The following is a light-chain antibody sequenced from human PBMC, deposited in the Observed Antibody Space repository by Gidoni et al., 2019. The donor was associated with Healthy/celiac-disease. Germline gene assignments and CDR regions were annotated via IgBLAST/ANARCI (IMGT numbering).Light chain of an antibody. Sequence: EIVMTQSPATLSVSPGERATLSYRASQSVSSNLAWYQQKPGQAPRLLIYGASTRATGIPARFSGSGAGTEVTLTISSLQSEDFAVDYCQQYNNWPRTFGQGTKVEIK. J-gene: IGKJ1*01. CDR2: GAS. CDR3: QQYNNWPRT. CDR1: QSVSSN. V-gene: IGKV3-15*01.